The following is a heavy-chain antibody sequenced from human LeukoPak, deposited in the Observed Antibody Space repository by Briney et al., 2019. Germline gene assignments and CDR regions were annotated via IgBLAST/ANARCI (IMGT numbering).Heavy chain of an antibody. CDR2: IYYTGST. V-gene: IGHV4-59*08. Sequence: SETLSLTCSVSGGSISSYYWSWIRQPPGKGLEWIGYIYYTGSTNYNPSLKSRVTISVDTSKNQFSLNLSSVTAADTAMYYCVKSGGYGLIDYWGQGTLVTVSS. J-gene: IGHJ4*02. CDR1: GGSISSYY. CDR3: VKSGGYGLIDY. D-gene: IGHD6-19*01.